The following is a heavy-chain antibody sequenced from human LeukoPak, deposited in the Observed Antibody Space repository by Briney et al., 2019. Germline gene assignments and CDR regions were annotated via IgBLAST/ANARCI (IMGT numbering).Heavy chain of an antibody. CDR1: GFSFSSYA. CDR3: ARDRGDSLVGADFDS. Sequence: GGSLRLSCAASGFSFSSYAMHWVRQAPGKGLERVAVISYDGSNKYYADSVKGRFTISRDNSKNTLYLQMNSLRAEDTAVYYCARDRGDSLVGADFDSWGQGILVTVSS. CDR2: ISYDGSNK. J-gene: IGHJ4*02. D-gene: IGHD1-26*01. V-gene: IGHV3-30-3*01.